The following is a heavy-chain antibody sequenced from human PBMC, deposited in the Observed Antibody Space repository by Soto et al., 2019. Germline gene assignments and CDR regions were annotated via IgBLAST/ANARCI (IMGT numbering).Heavy chain of an antibody. J-gene: IGHJ5*02. V-gene: IGHV1-69*08. CDR2: IIPIIGII. CDR3: AGDPDSHYNDSHASSYP. D-gene: IGHD4-4*01. Sequence: VQLVQSGAEVKKPGSSVKVSCKASGGTFSTYTITWVRQAPGQGLEWMGRIIPIIGIINYAQKFQGRVTISADKFTVTAYMELTGLRADDTAVYYCAGDPDSHYNDSHASSYPWGQGTLVTVSS. CDR1: GGTFSTYT.